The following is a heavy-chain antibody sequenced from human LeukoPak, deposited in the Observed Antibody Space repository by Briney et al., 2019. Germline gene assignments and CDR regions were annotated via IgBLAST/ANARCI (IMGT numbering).Heavy chain of an antibody. J-gene: IGHJ4*02. CDR1: GYTLTELS. V-gene: IGHV1-24*01. CDR3: ARGGSLTRRGYSSSWSKPDGDY. Sequence: AASVTVSCKVSGYTLTELSMHWVRQAPGKGLEWMGGFDPEDGETIYAQKFQGRVTMTEDTSTDTAYMELSSLRSEDTAVYYCARGGSLTRRGYSSSWSKPDGDYWGQGTLVTVSS. D-gene: IGHD6-13*01. CDR2: FDPEDGET.